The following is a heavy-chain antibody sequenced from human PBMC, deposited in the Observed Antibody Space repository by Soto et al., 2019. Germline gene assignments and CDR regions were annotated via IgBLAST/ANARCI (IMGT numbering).Heavy chain of an antibody. CDR1: SGSISSSNW. V-gene: IGHV4-4*02. D-gene: IGHD3-16*01. CDR2: IYHSGST. J-gene: IGHJ3*02. CDR3: AKTYVYIWGLEGAFDI. Sequence: QVQLQESGPGLVKPSGTLSLTCAVSSGSISSSNWWSWVRQPPGKGLEWIGEIYHSGSTNYNPPLNSRVTISVANSKNQFSLKLSSVSAADTAVYYCAKTYVYIWGLEGAFDIWGQGTMVTVSS.